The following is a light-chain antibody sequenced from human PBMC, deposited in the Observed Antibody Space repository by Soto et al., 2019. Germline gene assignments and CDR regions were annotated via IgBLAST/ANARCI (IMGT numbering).Light chain of an antibody. V-gene: IGLV2-14*01. J-gene: IGLJ3*02. Sequence: QSALTQPASLSGSPGQSITISCTGTNSDVGGFNYVSWYRQHPGKAPKLMIFEVVNRPSGVSNRFSGSKSGTTASLSISGLQAEDEDDYYCSSSTSTSTGVFGGGTKLTVL. CDR1: NSDVGGFNY. CDR3: SSSTSTSTGV. CDR2: EVV.